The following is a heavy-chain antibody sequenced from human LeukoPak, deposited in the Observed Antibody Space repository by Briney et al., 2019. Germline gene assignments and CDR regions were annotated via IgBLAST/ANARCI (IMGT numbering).Heavy chain of an antibody. CDR1: GFTFSSYW. D-gene: IGHD6-25*01. Sequence: GGSLRLSCAASGFTFSSYWMSWVRQAPGKGLEWVANIKQDGSESYYVDSVKGRFTFSRDNAKNSLYLQINSLRAEDTAVYYCARGRRGDAFDIWGQGTMVTVSS. CDR3: ARGRRGDAFDI. J-gene: IGHJ3*02. V-gene: IGHV3-7*04. CDR2: IKQDGSES.